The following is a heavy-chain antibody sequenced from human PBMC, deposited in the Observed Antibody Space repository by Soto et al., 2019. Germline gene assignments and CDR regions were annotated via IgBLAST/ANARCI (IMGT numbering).Heavy chain of an antibody. CDR2: IYYSGST. D-gene: IGHD3-3*01. CDR1: GGSVSSGSYY. Sequence: PSETLSLTCTVSGGSVSSGSYYWSWIRQPPGKGLEWIGYIYYSGSTNYNPSLKSRVTISVDTSKNQFSLKLSSVTAADTAVYYCARVLGGRGDYYFWSGGDAFDIWGQGTMVTVSS. J-gene: IGHJ3*02. V-gene: IGHV4-61*01. CDR3: ARVLGGRGDYYFWSGGDAFDI.